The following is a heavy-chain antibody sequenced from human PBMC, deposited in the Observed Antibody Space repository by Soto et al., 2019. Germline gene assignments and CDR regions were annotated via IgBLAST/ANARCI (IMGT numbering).Heavy chain of an antibody. J-gene: IGHJ5*02. D-gene: IGHD6-13*01. CDR1: GFTFSSYA. CDR2: ISYDGSNK. V-gene: IGHV3-30-3*01. CDR3: ARVARGQQLVHDP. Sequence: QVQLVESGGGVVQPGRSLRLSCAASGFTFSSYAMHWVRQAPGKGLEWVAVISYDGSNKYYADSVKGRFTISRDNSKNTLYLQMNSLRAEDTAVYYCARVARGQQLVHDPWGQGTLVTVSS.